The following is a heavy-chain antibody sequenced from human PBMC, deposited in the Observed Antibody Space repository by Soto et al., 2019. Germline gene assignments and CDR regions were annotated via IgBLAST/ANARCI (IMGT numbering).Heavy chain of an antibody. CDR3: AHRPTYCSGGSCFHDAFDI. Sequence: SGPTCEPTQTLTLTCTFSGFSLSTSGVGVGWIRQPPGKALEWLALIYWNDDKRYSPSLKSRLTITKDTSKNQVVLTMTNMDPVDTATYYCAHRPTYCSGGSCFHDAFDIWGQGTMVTVSS. CDR1: GFSLSTSGVG. D-gene: IGHD2-15*01. CDR2: IYWNDDK. V-gene: IGHV2-5*01. J-gene: IGHJ3*02.